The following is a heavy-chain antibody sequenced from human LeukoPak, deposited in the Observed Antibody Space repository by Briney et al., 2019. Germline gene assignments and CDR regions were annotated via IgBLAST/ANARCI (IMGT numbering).Heavy chain of an antibody. CDR2: INHSGST. CDR3: ARSVRPNYYDSSGYDY. CDR1: GGSFSGYY. Sequence: PSETLTLTCAAYGGSFSGYYWSWIRQPPGKGLEWVGEINHSGSTNYNPSLKRRVTISGDTYKIQFSLKLSSVTAADTAVYYCARSVRPNYYDSSGYDYWGQGTLVSVSS. J-gene: IGHJ4*02. V-gene: IGHV4-34*01. D-gene: IGHD3-22*01.